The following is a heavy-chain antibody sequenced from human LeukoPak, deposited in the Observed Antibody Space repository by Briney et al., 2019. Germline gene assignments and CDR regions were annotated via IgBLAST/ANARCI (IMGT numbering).Heavy chain of an antibody. Sequence: SETLSLTCAVYGGSFSGYYWSWIRQPPGKGLEWIGEINHSGSTNYNPSLKSRVTISVDTSKNQFSLKLSSVTAADTAVYYCARGRITMVRGGPHRPPHYYGMDVWGKGTTVTVSS. CDR1: GGSFSGYY. J-gene: IGHJ6*04. CDR2: INHSGST. CDR3: ARGRITMVRGGPHRPPHYYGMDV. V-gene: IGHV4-34*01. D-gene: IGHD3-10*01.